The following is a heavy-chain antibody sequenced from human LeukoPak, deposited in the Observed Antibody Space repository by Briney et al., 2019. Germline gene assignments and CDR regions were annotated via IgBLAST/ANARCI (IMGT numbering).Heavy chain of an antibody. CDR1: GFTFSSYW. J-gene: IGHJ6*02. CDR3: GGSYGSGSYYNAFYGMDV. Sequence: PGGSLRLSCAASGFTFSSYWMSWVRQAPGKGLEWVANIKQDGSEKYYVDSVKGRFTISRDNAKNSLYLQMNSLRAEDTAVYYCGGSYGSGSYYNAFYGMDVWGQGTTVTVSS. V-gene: IGHV3-7*04. CDR2: IKQDGSEK. D-gene: IGHD3-10*01.